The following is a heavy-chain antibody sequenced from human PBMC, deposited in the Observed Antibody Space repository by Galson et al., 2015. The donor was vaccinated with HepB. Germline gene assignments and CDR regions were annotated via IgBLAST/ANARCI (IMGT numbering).Heavy chain of an antibody. CDR1: GFTFTTYS. CDR2: INGGNGQT. D-gene: IGHD6-25*01. J-gene: IGHJ4*02. V-gene: IGHV1-3*01. CDR3: AKERGVNFDY. Sequence: SVKVSCKASGFTFTTYSIHWVRQAPGQRLECMGWINGGNGQTKCSQKFQDRLTITRDISASTAYMELNSLTSEDTAVYYCAKERGVNFDYWGQGTLVSVSS.